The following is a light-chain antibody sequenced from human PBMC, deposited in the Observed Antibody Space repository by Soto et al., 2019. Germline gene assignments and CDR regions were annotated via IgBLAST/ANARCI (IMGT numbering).Light chain of an antibody. CDR1: QFVSSRY. V-gene: IGKV3-20*01. J-gene: IGKJ5*01. CDR2: GAS. CDR3: QQYGYSPIT. Sequence: EIVLTQSPGTLSLSPGESATLLCRASQFVSSRYLAWYQQKPGQAPSLLIYGASSRATGIADRFSGSGSGTDFTLTISRLEPEDFALYYCQQYGYSPITFGQGTRLEIK.